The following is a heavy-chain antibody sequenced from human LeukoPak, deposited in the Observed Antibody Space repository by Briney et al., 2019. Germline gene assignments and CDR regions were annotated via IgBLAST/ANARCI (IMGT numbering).Heavy chain of an antibody. D-gene: IGHD6-19*01. CDR1: GYTFTSYG. J-gene: IGHJ4*02. CDR2: ISAYNGNT. Sequence: ASVKVSCKASGYTFTSYGISWVRQAPGQGLEWMGWISAYNGNTNYAQKLQGRVTMTTDTSTSTVYMELRSLRSDDTAAYYCARDRPYSSGSFDYWGQGTLVTVSS. CDR3: ARDRPYSSGSFDY. V-gene: IGHV1-18*01.